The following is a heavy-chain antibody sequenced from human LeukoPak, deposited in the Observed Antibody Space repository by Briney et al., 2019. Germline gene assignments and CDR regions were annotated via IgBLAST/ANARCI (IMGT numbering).Heavy chain of an antibody. CDR2: IYTSGST. J-gene: IGHJ5*02. V-gene: IGHV4-4*07. D-gene: IGHD6-19*01. CDR3: ARAGIAVAGTRFDP. CDR1: GGSISSYY. Sequence: SETLSLTCTVSGGSISSYYLSWIRQPAGKALEWIGRIYTSGSTNYNPSLKSRVTMSVDTSKNQFSLKLSSVTAADTAVYYCARAGIAVAGTRFDPWGQGTLVTVSS.